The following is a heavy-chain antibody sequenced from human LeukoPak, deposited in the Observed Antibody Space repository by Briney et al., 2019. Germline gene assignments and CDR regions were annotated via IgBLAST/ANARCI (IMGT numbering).Heavy chain of an antibody. V-gene: IGHV3-23*01. D-gene: IGHD6-19*01. CDR1: GFTFSSYV. Sequence: GGSLRLSCAASGFTFSSYVMSWVRQAPGKRLEWVSAITGSGDSTYYADSVKGRFTISRDNSKNTLYLQMNSLRAEDTAVYYCAKRGPAGAGKSPDYFEYWGQGTLVTVSS. CDR2: ITGSGDST. J-gene: IGHJ4*02. CDR3: AKRGPAGAGKSPDYFEY.